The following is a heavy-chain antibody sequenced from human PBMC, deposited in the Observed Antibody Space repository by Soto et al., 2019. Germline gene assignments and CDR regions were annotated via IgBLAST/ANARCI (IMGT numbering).Heavy chain of an antibody. CDR1: GFTFDDYA. CDR2: ISWNSGSI. Sequence: EVQLVESGGGLVQPGRSLRLSCAASGFTFDDYAMHWVRQAPGKGLEWVSGISWNSGSIGYADSVKGRFTISRDNAKNSLYLQMTSLRAEDTASYYCAKIRYSYGSSYYYGMDVWGQGTTVTVSS. J-gene: IGHJ6*02. CDR3: AKIRYSYGSSYYYGMDV. D-gene: IGHD5-18*01. V-gene: IGHV3-9*01.